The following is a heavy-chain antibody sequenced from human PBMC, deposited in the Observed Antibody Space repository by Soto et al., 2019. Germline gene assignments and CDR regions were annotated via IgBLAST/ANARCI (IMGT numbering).Heavy chain of an antibody. CDR1: GGTFSSYA. CDR2: IIPIFGTA. D-gene: IGHD5-12*01. J-gene: IGHJ4*02. CDR3: ARGVGGYSGYVGYYFDY. Sequence: GASVKVSCKASGGTFSSYAISWVRQAPGQGLEWMGGIIPIFGTANYAQKFQGRVTITADESTSTAYMELSSLRSEDTAVYYCARGVGGYSGYVGYYFDYWGQGTLVTVSS. V-gene: IGHV1-69*13.